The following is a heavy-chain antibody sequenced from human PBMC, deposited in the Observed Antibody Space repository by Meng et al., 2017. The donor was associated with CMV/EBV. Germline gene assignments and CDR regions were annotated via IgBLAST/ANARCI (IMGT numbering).Heavy chain of an antibody. V-gene: IGHV4-4*07. D-gene: IGHD2-2*01. CDR1: GGSISSYY. Sequence: QGPLHASGPGLLQPSESLSLTCTCSGGSISSYYWSWIRQPAGKGLEWIGRIYTSGSTNYNPSLKSRVTMSVDTSKNQFSLKLSSVTAADTAVYYCARDLMNCSSTGCANWFDPWGQGTLVTVSS. CDR2: IYTSGST. CDR3: ARDLMNCSSTGCANWFDP. J-gene: IGHJ5*02.